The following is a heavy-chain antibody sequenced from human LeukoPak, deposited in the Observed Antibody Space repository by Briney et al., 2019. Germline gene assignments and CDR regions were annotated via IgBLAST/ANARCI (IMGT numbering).Heavy chain of an antibody. CDR2: IYYSGST. Sequence: SETLSLTCTVSGGSISSGGYYWSWIRQHPGKGLEWIGYIYYSGSTYYNPSLKSRVTISVDTSKNQFSLKLSSVTAADTAVYYCARARGSYYTPYLDYWGQGTLVTVSS. D-gene: IGHD1-26*01. CDR1: GGSISSGGYY. J-gene: IGHJ4*02. CDR3: ARARGSYYTPYLDY. V-gene: IGHV4-31*03.